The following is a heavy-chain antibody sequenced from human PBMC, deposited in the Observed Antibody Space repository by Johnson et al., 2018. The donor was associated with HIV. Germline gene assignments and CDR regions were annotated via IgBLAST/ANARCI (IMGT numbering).Heavy chain of an antibody. V-gene: IGHV3-30-3*01. CDR2: ISYDGSNK. Sequence: QVQLVESGGGLVQPGGSQRLSCAASGFTFSNYWMSWVRQAPGKGLEWVAVISYDGSNKYYADSVKGRFTISRDNSKNTLYLQMNSLRPEDTAVYYCARSSGYYGTDAFDIWGQGTMVTVSS. CDR3: ARSSGYYGTDAFDI. J-gene: IGHJ3*02. CDR1: GFTFSNYW. D-gene: IGHD3-22*01.